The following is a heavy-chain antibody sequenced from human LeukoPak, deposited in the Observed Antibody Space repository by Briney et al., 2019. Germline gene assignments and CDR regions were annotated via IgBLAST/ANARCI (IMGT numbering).Heavy chain of an antibody. V-gene: IGHV3-66*01. CDR3: ARARGVAAAVVDY. D-gene: IGHD6-13*01. Sequence: PGRSLRLSCAASGFTVSNNCMSWVRQAPGKGLEWVSLIYSGGTTHYADSVEGRFTISRDNSKNTLYLQMNSLRDEDTAVYYCARARGVAAAVVDYWGQGTLVTVSS. J-gene: IGHJ4*02. CDR1: GFTVSNNC. CDR2: IYSGGTT.